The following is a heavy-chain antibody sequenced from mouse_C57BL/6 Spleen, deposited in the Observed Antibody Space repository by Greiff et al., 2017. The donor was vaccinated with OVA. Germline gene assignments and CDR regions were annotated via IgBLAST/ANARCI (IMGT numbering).Heavy chain of an antibody. D-gene: IGHD3-3*01. CDR2: IDPETGGT. J-gene: IGHJ2*01. CDR3: TRSRGGFDY. Sequence: VKLQESGAELVRPGASVTLSCKASGYTFTDYEMHWVKQTPVHGLEWIGAIDPETGGTAYNQKFKGKAILTADKSSSTAYMELRSLTSEDSAVYYCTRSRGGFDYWGQGTTLTVSS. CDR1: GYTFTDYE. V-gene: IGHV1-15*01.